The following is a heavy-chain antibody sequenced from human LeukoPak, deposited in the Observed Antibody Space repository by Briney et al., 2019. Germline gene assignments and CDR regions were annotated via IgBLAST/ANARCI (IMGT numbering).Heavy chain of an antibody. CDR1: GGSISSGSYY. CDR3: ATRTVGASNTGAFDI. CDR2: IYTSGST. D-gene: IGHD1-26*01. Sequence: SQTLSLTCTVSGGSISSGSYYWSWIRQPPGKGLEWIGRIYTSGSTNYNPSLKSRVTISVDTSKNQFSLKLSSVTAADTAVYYCATRTVGASNTGAFDIWGQGTMVTVSS. V-gene: IGHV4-61*02. J-gene: IGHJ3*02.